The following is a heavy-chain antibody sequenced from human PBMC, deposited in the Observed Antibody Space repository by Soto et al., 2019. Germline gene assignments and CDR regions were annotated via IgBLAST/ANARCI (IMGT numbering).Heavy chain of an antibody. CDR2: MNPNSGNT. D-gene: IGHD3-3*01. CDR3: ARAPKVLRFLEWSPGMDV. J-gene: IGHJ6*02. V-gene: IGHV1-8*01. Sequence: GASVKVSCKASGYTFTSYDINWVRQATGQGLEWMGWMNPNSGNTGYAQKFQGRVTMTRNTSISTAYMELSSLRSEDTAVYYCARAPKVLRFLEWSPGMDVWGQGTTATVSS. CDR1: GYTFTSYD.